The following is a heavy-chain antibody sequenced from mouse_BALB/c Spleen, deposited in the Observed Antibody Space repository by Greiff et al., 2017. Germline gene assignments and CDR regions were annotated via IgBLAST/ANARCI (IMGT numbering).Heavy chain of an antibody. V-gene: IGHV1S34*01. CDR2: ISCYNGAT. Sequence: LVKTGASVKISCKASGYSFTGYYMHWVKQSHGKSLEWIGYISCYNGATSYNQKFKGKATFTVDTSSSTAYMQFNSLTSEDSAVYYCATEGVTPHAMDYWGQGTSVTVSS. CDR3: ATEGVTPHAMDY. CDR1: GYSFTGYY. J-gene: IGHJ4*01. D-gene: IGHD2-12*01.